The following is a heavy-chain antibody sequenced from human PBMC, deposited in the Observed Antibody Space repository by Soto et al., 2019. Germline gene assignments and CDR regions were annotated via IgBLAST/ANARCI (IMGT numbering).Heavy chain of an antibody. D-gene: IGHD4-17*01. Sequence: TLSLTCTVSGDSASSGGYYWTWIRQHPGKGLEWIGNIHYSGSTYYTPSLKSRLTISVDTSNNQFSLKLSSVTAADTAVYYCARALHMTTVTTGGYYYYPLDVWGQGTTVTVSS. CDR3: ARALHMTTVTTGGYYYYPLDV. CDR1: GDSASSGGYY. V-gene: IGHV4-31*03. J-gene: IGHJ6*02. CDR2: IHYSGST.